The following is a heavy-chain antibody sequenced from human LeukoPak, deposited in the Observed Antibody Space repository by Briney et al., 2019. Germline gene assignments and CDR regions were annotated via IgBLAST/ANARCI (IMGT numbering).Heavy chain of an antibody. CDR1: GGTFSSYA. D-gene: IGHD3-3*01. CDR2: IIPIFGTA. CDR3: AREAITIFGVVRTQTTYGPHRFDP. J-gene: IGHJ5*02. Sequence: GASVKVSCKASGGTFSSYAISWVRQAPGQGLEWMGGIIPIFGTANYAQKFQGRVTIAADKSTSTAYMELSSLRSEDTAVYYCAREAITIFGVVRTQTTYGPHRFDPWGXGTLVTVS. V-gene: IGHV1-69*06.